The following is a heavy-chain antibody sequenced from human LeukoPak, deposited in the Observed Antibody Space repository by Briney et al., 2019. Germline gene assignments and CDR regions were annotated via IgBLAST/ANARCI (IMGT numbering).Heavy chain of an antibody. J-gene: IGHJ4*02. CDR3: TRSLTGSPFDY. Sequence: GSLRLSCSASGFTFDNYVMSWVRQAPGNGLEWISLIRSKVYGGTTEYAASVQGRFSISRDDSKSIAYLHMNSLETDDTAVYYCTRSLTGSPFDYWALGTLVIVTS. V-gene: IGHV3-49*04. CDR2: IRSKVYGGTT. CDR1: GFTFDNYV. D-gene: IGHD7-27*01.